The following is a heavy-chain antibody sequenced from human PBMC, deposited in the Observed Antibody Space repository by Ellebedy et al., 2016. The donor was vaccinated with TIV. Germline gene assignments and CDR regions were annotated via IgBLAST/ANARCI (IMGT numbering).Heavy chain of an antibody. CDR2: ISAGHANT. CDR3: ARGWFRELQHFDY. Sequence: AASVKVSCKTSGYTFTNYPIHWVRQAPGQALEWVGWISAGHANTKYSQSFQDRVTITKDASASTAYMQLSSLRSADTAVYYCARGWFRELQHFDYWGQGTLVIVSS. D-gene: IGHD1-7*01. J-gene: IGHJ4*02. CDR1: GYTFTNYP. V-gene: IGHV1-3*01.